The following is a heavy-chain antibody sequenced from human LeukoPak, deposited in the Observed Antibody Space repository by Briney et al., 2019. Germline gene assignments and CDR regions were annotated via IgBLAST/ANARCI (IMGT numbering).Heavy chain of an antibody. CDR1: GFTFSSYA. J-gene: IGHJ4*02. V-gene: IGHV3-66*01. D-gene: IGHD1-1*01. Sequence: GGSLRLSCAASGFTFSSYAMHWVRQAPGKGLEWVSVIYSGGSTYYADSVKGRFTISRDNSKNTLYLQMNSLRAEDTAVYYCATTPWSRFDYWGQGTLVTVSS. CDR2: IYSGGST. CDR3: ATTPWSRFDY.